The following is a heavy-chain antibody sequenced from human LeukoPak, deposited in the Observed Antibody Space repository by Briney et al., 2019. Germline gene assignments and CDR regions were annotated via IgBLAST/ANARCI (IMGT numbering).Heavy chain of an antibody. CDR3: AQKGGADY. CDR2: ISSSSSSSM. D-gene: IGHD2-15*01. J-gene: IGHJ4*02. V-gene: IGHV3-48*02. Sequence: AGGSLRLSCAASGFTFSRFGVNWVRQAPGKGPEWVSYISSSSSSSMYYADSVKGRFTISRDNAKNSLYLQMNSLRDEDTAVYYCAQKGGADYWGQGTLVTVSS. CDR1: GFTFSRFG.